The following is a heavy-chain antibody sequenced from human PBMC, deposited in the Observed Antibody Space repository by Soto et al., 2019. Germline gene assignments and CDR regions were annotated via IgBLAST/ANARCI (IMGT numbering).Heavy chain of an antibody. J-gene: IGHJ4*02. CDR1: GFTFSSYA. V-gene: IGHV3-30-3*01. Sequence: GGSLRLSCAASGFTFSSYAMHWVRQAPGKGLEWVAVISYDGSNKYYADSVKGRFTISRDNSKNTLYLQMNSLRSEDTAVYYCASLGYCTNGVCDIFDYWGQGTLVTVSS. CDR2: ISYDGSNK. D-gene: IGHD2-8*01. CDR3: ASLGYCTNGVCDIFDY.